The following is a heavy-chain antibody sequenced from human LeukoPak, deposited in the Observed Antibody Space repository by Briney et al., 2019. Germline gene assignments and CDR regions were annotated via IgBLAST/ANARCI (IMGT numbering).Heavy chain of an antibody. V-gene: IGHV3-74*01. CDR3: ASQWGVGASLN. D-gene: IGHD1-26*01. CDR2: INSDGINT. Sequence: GGSLRLSCAASGFTFSNYWMHWVRQAPGKGLVWVSRINSDGINTSYADSVKGRFTISRDDAKNSMYMQMNSLRAEDTAVYYCASQWGVGASLNWGQGILVTVSS. J-gene: IGHJ4*02. CDR1: GFTFSNYW.